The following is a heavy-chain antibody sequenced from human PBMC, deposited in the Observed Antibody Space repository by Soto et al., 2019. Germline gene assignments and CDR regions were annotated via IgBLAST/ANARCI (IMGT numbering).Heavy chain of an antibody. CDR2: MNPNSGNT. CDR1: GYTFTSYD. V-gene: IGHV1-8*01. CDR3: ARGLAPAYYDFLSGYYFDS. J-gene: IGHJ4*02. Sequence: QVQLVQSGAEVKKPGASVKVSCKASGYTFTSYDINWVRQATGQGLEWMGWMNPNSGNTGYAQKFHGRVTMTRNTPISTDYIELIILISEDTVLYYCARGLAPAYYDFLSGYYFDSRGQGTLVTVSS. D-gene: IGHD3-3*01.